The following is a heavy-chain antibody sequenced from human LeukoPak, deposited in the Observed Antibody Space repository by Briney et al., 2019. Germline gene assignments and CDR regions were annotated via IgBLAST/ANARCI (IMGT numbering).Heavy chain of an antibody. CDR3: ARDGGYCSSTSCYDY. CDR1: GDTFSSYA. Sequence: SVKVSCKASGDTFSSYAISWVRQAPGQGLEWMGGIIPIFGTANYAQKFQGRVTITADESTSTAYMELSSLRSEDTAVYYCARDGGYCSSTSCYDYWGQGTLVAVSS. D-gene: IGHD2-2*01. J-gene: IGHJ4*02. V-gene: IGHV1-69*13. CDR2: IIPIFGTA.